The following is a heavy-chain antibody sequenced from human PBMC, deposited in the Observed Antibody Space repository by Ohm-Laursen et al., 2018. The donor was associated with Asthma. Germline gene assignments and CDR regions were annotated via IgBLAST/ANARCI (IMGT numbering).Heavy chain of an antibody. CDR2: ISTASSFI. CDR1: GYTFSRYS. V-gene: IGHV3-21*01. D-gene: IGHD1-26*01. Sequence: SLRLSCAASGYTFSRYSIHWVRQIPGKGLEWVASISTASSFIYYADSVRGRFTTSRDNAKNSVYLQTNSLRAEDTALYYCARIGPEWELPGREYSLHHWGEGILVTVSS. J-gene: IGHJ1*01. CDR3: ARIGPEWELPGREYSLHH.